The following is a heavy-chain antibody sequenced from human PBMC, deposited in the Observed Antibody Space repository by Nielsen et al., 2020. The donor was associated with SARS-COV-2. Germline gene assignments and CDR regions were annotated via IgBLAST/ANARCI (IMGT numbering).Heavy chain of an antibody. V-gene: IGHV3-23*01. CDR3: AKLGGGAGFDY. Sequence: GESLKISCAAPGFTFSSYAMSWVRQAPGKGLEWVSAISGSGGSTYYADSVKGRFTISRDNSKNTLYLQMNSLRAEDTAVYYCAKLGGGAGFDYWGQGTLVTVSS. D-gene: IGHD1-26*01. CDR2: ISGSGGST. CDR1: GFTFSSYA. J-gene: IGHJ4*02.